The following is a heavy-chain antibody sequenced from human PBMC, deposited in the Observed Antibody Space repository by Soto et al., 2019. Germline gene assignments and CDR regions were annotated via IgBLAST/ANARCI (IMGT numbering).Heavy chain of an antibody. CDR2: IIPIFGTA. Sequence: QVQLVQSGAEVKKPGSSVKVSCKASGGTFSSYAISWVRQAPGQGHEWMGGIIPIFGTANYAQKFQGRVTIPADKSTSTAYMELSSLRSEDTAVYYCARDTSDGDYAGYWGQGTLVTVSS. CDR3: ARDTSDGDYAGY. J-gene: IGHJ4*02. V-gene: IGHV1-69*06. CDR1: GGTFSSYA. D-gene: IGHD4-17*01.